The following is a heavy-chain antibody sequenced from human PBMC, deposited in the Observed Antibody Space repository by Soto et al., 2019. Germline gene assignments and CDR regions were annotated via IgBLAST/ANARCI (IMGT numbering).Heavy chain of an antibody. CDR1: GGSISSYY. J-gene: IGHJ4*02. V-gene: IGHV4-59*01. Sequence: QVQLQESGPGLVKTSEPLSLTCTVSGGSISSYYWNWIRQPLGKGLEWIGYISYTGSTNYNPSLKSRVTISVDTSKNQFSLKLSSVTAADTAVYYCARAGYNIDSGGQGTLVTFSS. CDR2: ISYTGST. CDR3: ARAGYNIDS. D-gene: IGHD5-12*01.